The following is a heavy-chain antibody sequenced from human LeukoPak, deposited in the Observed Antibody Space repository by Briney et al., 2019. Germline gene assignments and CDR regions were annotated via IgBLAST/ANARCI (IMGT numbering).Heavy chain of an antibody. J-gene: IGHJ4*02. Sequence: ASVKVSCKASGYTFTSYGISWVRQAPGQGLEWMGWISAYNGNTNYAQKFQGRVTITADKSTSTAYMELSSLRSEDTAVYYCAREVDRLLDYWGQGTLVTVSS. D-gene: IGHD5-12*01. CDR1: GYTFTSYG. V-gene: IGHV1-18*01. CDR2: ISAYNGNT. CDR3: AREVDRLLDY.